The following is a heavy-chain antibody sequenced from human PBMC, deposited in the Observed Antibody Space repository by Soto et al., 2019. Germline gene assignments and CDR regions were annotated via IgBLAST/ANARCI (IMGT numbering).Heavy chain of an antibody. CDR3: ARVPDR. V-gene: IGHV4-30-2*01. CDR2: IYHSGST. Sequence: SETLDIGSAASSGSIYIAVDAGSLIRQPPGKGLEWIGYIYHSGSTYYNPSLKSRVTISVDRSKNQFSLKLSSVTAADTAVYNCARVPDRWGQGTLVTVSS. CDR1: SGSIYIAVDA. J-gene: IGHJ5*02. D-gene: IGHD2-2*01.